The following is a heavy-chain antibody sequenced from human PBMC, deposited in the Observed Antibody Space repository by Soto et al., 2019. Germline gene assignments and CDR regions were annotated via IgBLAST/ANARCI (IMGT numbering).Heavy chain of an antibody. CDR3: ARDLPYCTNGVCRPSLADY. J-gene: IGHJ4*02. V-gene: IGHV1-2*02. Sequence: QVQLVQSGAEVKKPGASVKVSCKASGYTFTGYYMHWVRQAPGQGLEWMGWINPNSGGTNYAQKFQGRVTMTRDTSISTAYMELSRLRSDDPAVYYCARDLPYCTNGVCRPSLADYWGQGTLVTVSS. CDR1: GYTFTGYY. D-gene: IGHD2-8*01. CDR2: INPNSGGT.